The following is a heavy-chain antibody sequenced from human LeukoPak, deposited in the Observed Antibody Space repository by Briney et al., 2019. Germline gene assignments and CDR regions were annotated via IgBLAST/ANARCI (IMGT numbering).Heavy chain of an antibody. CDR2: IHNDGST. J-gene: IGHJ4*02. Sequence: GRSLRLSCAVSGFIVSSTYMTWVRQAPGNGLEWVSVIHNDGSTYHADSVKGRFTISRDNSKNTLYLQMNSLRVEDTAAYYCAALARDYWGQGTLVTVSS. D-gene: IGHD3-3*02. V-gene: IGHV3-53*01. CDR3: AALARDY. CDR1: GFIVSSTY.